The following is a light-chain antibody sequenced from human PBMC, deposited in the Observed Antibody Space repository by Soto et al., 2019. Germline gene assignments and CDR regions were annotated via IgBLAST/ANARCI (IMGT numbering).Light chain of an antibody. CDR3: QQSDSIPFT. CDR1: QSVSSS. Sequence: DIQMTQSPSSLSASVGDRVTITCRASQSVSSSLNWYQQTPGKPPKLLIYAASSLQSGVPSRFSGSGSGTDFTLTISSLQPEDFATYFCQQSDSIPFTFCRGTKLEIK. J-gene: IGKJ2*01. V-gene: IGKV1-39*01. CDR2: AAS.